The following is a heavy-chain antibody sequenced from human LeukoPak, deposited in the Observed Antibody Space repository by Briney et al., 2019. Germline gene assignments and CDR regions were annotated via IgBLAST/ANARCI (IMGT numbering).Heavy chain of an antibody. V-gene: IGHV3-15*01. D-gene: IGHD3-9*01. CDR3: ATTYYDILTGYYEPQDAFDI. CDR2: IKSKVDGGTT. CDR1: GFTFRSVW. Sequence: GGSLRLSCAASGFTFRSVWMSWVRQAPGKGLEWVGRIKSKVDGGTTDFAAPVKGRFTISRDDSKDTVYLQMNSLRAEDTAVYYCATTYYDILTGYYEPQDAFDIWGQGTMVTVSS. J-gene: IGHJ3*02.